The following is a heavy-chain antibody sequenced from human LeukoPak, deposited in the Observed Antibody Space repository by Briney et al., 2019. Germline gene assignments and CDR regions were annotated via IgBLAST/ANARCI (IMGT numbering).Heavy chain of an antibody. V-gene: IGHV4-59*01. CDR1: GGSISSYY. Sequence: SETLSLTCTVSGGSISSYYWSWIRQPPGTGLEWIGYIYYSGSTNYNPSLKSRVTISVDTSKNQFSLKLSSVTAADTAVYYCARKRYDYGDYQYFDLWGRGTLVTVSS. CDR3: ARKRYDYGDYQYFDL. D-gene: IGHD4-17*01. CDR2: IYYSGST. J-gene: IGHJ2*01.